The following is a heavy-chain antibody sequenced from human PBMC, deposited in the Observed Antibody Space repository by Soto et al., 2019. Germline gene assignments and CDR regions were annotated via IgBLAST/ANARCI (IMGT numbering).Heavy chain of an antibody. CDR3: ASSGYQLLYPYYYYGMDV. Sequence: QVQLVQSGAEVKKPGSSVKVSCKASGGTFSSYAISWVRQAPGQGLEWMGGIIPIFGTANYAQKFQGRVKITADESTSTAYMELSSLRSEDTAVYYCASSGYQLLYPYYYYGMDVWGQGTTVTVSS. D-gene: IGHD2-2*02. V-gene: IGHV1-69*01. CDR2: IIPIFGTA. CDR1: GGTFSSYA. J-gene: IGHJ6*02.